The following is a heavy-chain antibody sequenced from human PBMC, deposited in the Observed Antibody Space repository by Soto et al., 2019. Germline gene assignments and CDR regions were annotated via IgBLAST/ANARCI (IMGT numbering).Heavy chain of an antibody. D-gene: IGHD3-22*01. CDR3: ARDRNYYDSSGYPAVWFDP. Sequence: ASVKVSWKASGGTFSSYAISWVRQAPGQGLDWMGGIIPIFGTANYAQKFQGRVTITADESTSTAYMELSSLRSEDTAVYYCARDRNYYDSSGYPAVWFDPWGQGTLVTVSS. V-gene: IGHV1-69*13. J-gene: IGHJ5*02. CDR1: GGTFSSYA. CDR2: IIPIFGTA.